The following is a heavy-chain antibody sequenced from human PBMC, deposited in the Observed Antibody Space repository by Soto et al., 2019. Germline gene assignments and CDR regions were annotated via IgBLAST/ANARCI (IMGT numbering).Heavy chain of an antibody. CDR1: GGSFSYYY. CDR2: INHNGSA. CDR3: ASQGYCRDLRCYRSTGFWSFDL. J-gene: IGHJ2*01. Sequence: QVQLQQWGAGLLKPSDTLSLTCAVYGGSFSYYYWTWVRQPPGKGLEWIGEINHNGSASYNPSLKSRLTMSLDTSHNQFSLRLSSVTAAGTAVYYCASQGYCRDLRCYRSTGFWSFDLLGRGTLVTVSS. D-gene: IGHD2-15*01. V-gene: IGHV4-34*01.